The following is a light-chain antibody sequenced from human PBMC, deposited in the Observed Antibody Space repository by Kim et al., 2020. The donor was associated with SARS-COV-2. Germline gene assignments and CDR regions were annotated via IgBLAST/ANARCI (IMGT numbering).Light chain of an antibody. CDR1: QSIPSSL. CDR2: GTS. J-gene: IGKJ1*01. V-gene: IGKV3-20*01. Sequence: LSLSPGERATLSCRASQSIPSSLLAWYQQRPGQAPRLLIYGTSSRATGIPDRFSDSGSGTDFTLTIARLEPEDFAVYYCQQHGTTFGQGTKVDIK. CDR3: QQHGTT.